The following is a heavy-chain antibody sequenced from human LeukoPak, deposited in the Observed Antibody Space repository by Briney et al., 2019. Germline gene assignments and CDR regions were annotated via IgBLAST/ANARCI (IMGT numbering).Heavy chain of an antibody. CDR1: GFTFSSYW. V-gene: IGHV3-74*01. CDR2: INSDGSST. D-gene: IGHD2-15*01. Sequence: TGGSLRLSCAASGFTFSSYWMHWVRQAPGKGLVWVSRINSDGSSTVYADSVKGRFTISRDNAKNTLYLQMNSLRAEDTAVYYCISRYCSGSRCYFAYGGQGTLVTVSS. CDR3: ISRYCSGSRCYFAY. J-gene: IGHJ4*03.